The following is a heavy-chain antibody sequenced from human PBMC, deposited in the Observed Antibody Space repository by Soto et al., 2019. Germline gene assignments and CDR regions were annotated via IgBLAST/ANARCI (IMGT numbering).Heavy chain of an antibody. D-gene: IGHD5-12*01. CDR1: GGSVSSGAYY. CDR2: LYYSGST. Sequence: QVQLQESDAGLVKASQTLSLTCTVSGGSVSSGAYYWTWIRQRPGKGLEWIGYLYYSGSTYYSPSFKSRLSISLDTPKTQFSLRRSSVTAADTAMYYGARARLRAVYAFDIGGQGTMVTVPS. V-gene: IGHV4-31*03. CDR3: ARARLRAVYAFDI. J-gene: IGHJ3*02.